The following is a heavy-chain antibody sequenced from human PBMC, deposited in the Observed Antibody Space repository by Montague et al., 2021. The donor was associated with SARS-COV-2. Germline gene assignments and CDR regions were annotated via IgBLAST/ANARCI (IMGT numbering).Heavy chain of an antibody. CDR3: AKQALTRYCTSTTCFGAAFDI. J-gene: IGHJ3*02. D-gene: IGHD2-2*01. CDR2: INHSGST. V-gene: IGHV4-34*01. CDR1: GGSFSAYY. Sequence: SETLSLTCAVYGGSFSAYYWSWIRQPPGKGLEWIGEINHSGSTNYNPSLKSRVTISVDTSKNQFSLKLSSVTAANTAVYYCAKQALTRYCTSTTCFGAAFDIWGQGTMVTVS.